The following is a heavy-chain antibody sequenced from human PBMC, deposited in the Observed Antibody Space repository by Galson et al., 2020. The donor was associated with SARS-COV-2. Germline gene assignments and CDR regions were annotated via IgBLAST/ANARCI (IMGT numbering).Heavy chain of an antibody. CDR2: IWYAGSNQ. V-gene: IGHV3-33*01. CDR1: GFPSSSYG. Sequence: GESLQISCAPSGFPSSSYGMHWLRPAPGKGLEWVAPIWYAGSNQYYADSVKGRFTISRDNSKNTLYLQMNSLRAEDTAVYYCARSEHSSGWDDAFDIWGQGTMVTVSS. D-gene: IGHD6-19*01. J-gene: IGHJ3*02. CDR3: ARSEHSSGWDDAFDI.